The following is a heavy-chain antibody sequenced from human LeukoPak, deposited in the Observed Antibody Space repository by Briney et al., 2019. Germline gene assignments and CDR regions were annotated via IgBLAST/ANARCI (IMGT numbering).Heavy chain of an antibody. J-gene: IGHJ6*03. V-gene: IGHV4-34*01. CDR3: ARHSGFGEYYYMDV. D-gene: IGHD3-10*01. CDR1: GGSFSGYY. CDR2: IYHTEST. Sequence: PSETLSLTCAVYGGSFSGYYWSWIRQPPGKGLEWIGNIYHTESTYNNPSLKSRVTISVDTSKNQFSLKLSSVTAADTAVYYCARHSGFGEYYYMDVWGKGTTVTISS.